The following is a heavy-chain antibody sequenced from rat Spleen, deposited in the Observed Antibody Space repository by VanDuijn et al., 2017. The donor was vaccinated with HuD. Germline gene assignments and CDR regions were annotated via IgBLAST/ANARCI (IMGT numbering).Heavy chain of an antibody. V-gene: IGHV5S13*01. CDR2: ISTGGGNT. D-gene: IGHD5-1*01. CDR1: GFTYSNYV. Sequence: EVQLVESGGGLVQPGRSLKLSCAASGFTYSNYVMAWVRQAPTKGLEWVASISTGGGNTYYRDSVKGRFTISRDNAKNTLYLQMDSLRSEDTATYYCAKDIWEGFDYWGQGVMVTVSS. J-gene: IGHJ2*01. CDR3: AKDIWEGFDY.